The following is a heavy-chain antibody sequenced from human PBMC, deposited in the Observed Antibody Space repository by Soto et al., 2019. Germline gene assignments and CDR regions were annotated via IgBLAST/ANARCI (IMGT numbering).Heavy chain of an antibody. Sequence: GESLKISCKGSGYSFTSYWIGWVRQMPGKGLEWMGIIYPHDSDTRYSPSFQGQVTISADKSITSAHLQWSSLKASDTAMYYCARSTTASNGRFTYWGQGTRVTVS. CDR2: IYPHDSDT. J-gene: IGHJ4*02. CDR3: ARSTTASNGRFTY. V-gene: IGHV5-51*01. D-gene: IGHD1-1*01. CDR1: GYSFTSYW.